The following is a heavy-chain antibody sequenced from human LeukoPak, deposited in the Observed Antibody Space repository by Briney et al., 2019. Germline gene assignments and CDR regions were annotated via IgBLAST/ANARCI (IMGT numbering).Heavy chain of an antibody. V-gene: IGHV3-30*18. Sequence: GGSLRLSCAASGFTFSSYGMHWVRQAPGKGLEWVAVISYDGSNKYYADSVKGRSTISRDNSKNTLYLQMNSLRAEDTAVYYCAKAASVVITVYYFDYWGQGTLVTVSS. D-gene: IGHD3-22*01. CDR2: ISYDGSNK. J-gene: IGHJ4*02. CDR1: GFTFSSYG. CDR3: AKAASVVITVYYFDY.